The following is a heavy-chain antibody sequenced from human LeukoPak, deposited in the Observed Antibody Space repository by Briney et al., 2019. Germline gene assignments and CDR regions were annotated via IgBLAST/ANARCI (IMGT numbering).Heavy chain of an antibody. J-gene: IGHJ4*02. V-gene: IGHV4-34*01. CDR3: ARLKSTTEAFVDY. Sequence: PSETLSLTCAVYGGSFSGYYWSWIRQPLGKGLEWIGEINHSGSTNYNPSLKSRVTISVDTSKNQFSLKLSSVTAADTAVYYCARLKSTTEAFVDYWGQGTLVTVSS. CDR2: INHSGST. D-gene: IGHD1-1*01. CDR1: GGSFSGYY.